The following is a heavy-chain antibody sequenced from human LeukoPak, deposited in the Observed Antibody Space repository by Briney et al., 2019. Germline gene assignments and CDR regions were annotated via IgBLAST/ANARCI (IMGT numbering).Heavy chain of an antibody. D-gene: IGHD6-13*01. V-gene: IGHV3-30*04. CDR2: ISYDGSNK. CDR1: GFTFSSYA. CDR3: ARDPGIAAAGPDY. Sequence: GGSLRLSCAASGFTFSSYAMHWVRQAPGKGLEWVAVISYDGSNKYYADSVKGRFTISRDNSKNTLYLQMNSLRAEDTAVYYCARDPGIAAAGPDYWGQGTLVTVSS. J-gene: IGHJ4*02.